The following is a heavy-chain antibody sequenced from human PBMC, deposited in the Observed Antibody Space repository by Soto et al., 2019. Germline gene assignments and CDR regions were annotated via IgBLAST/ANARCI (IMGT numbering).Heavy chain of an antibody. CDR3: AKTRRYDNNDYHRDGFDV. CDR1: GFTFRTYS. Sequence: PGGSLRLSCAASGFTFRTYSMSWVRQAPRKGLEWVSGISGSGTATYYTDSVKGRFTVSRDNSKDTVFLQMNTLRVEDTAVYYCAKTRRYDNNDYHRDGFDVWGPGTVVTVSS. D-gene: IGHD3-22*01. J-gene: IGHJ3*01. CDR2: ISGSGTAT. V-gene: IGHV3-23*01.